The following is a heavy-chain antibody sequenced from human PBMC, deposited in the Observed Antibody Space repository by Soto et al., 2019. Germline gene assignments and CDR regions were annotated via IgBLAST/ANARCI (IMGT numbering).Heavy chain of an antibody. V-gene: IGHV3-23*01. CDR3: AKGDCSGGRCYRGFDY. J-gene: IGHJ4*02. CDR1: GFTFSSYD. CDR2: VSASGSIT. Sequence: GGSLRLSCAASGFTFSSYDMSWVRQAPGKGLEWVSGVSASGSITSYADSAKGRFTISRDNAKNTVFLQMSSLRAEDTAVYFCAKGDCSGGRCYRGFDYWGQGTLVSVSS. D-gene: IGHD2-15*01.